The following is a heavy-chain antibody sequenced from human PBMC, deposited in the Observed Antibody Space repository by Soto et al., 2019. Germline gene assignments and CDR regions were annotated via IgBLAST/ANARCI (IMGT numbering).Heavy chain of an antibody. CDR3: ATLKGYLVVVPAANIGGFVDY. V-gene: IGHV3-23*01. Sequence: PGGSLRLSCAASGFTFSSYAMSWVRQAPGKGLEWVSAISGSGGSTYYADSVKGRFTISRDNSKNTLYLQMNSLRAEDTAVYYCATLKGYLVVVPAANIGGFVDYWGQGTLVTVSS. CDR1: GFTFSSYA. D-gene: IGHD2-2*01. CDR2: ISGSGGST. J-gene: IGHJ4*02.